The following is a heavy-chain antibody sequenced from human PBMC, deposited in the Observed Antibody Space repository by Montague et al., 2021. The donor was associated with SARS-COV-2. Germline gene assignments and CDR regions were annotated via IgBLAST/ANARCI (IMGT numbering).Heavy chain of an antibody. CDR2: VLSDGST. CDR3: VRQWAPRAPVDP. CDR1: GASISSSTYY. Sequence: SETLSLTCTVSGASISSSTYYWGWIRQTPGKGPEWIGSVLSDGSTYYSPSLRSRVTLSVDTSKNQFSLNLTSVTAADVGLYYCVRQWAPRAPVDPWGQGTLVTVSS. D-gene: IGHD1-26*01. V-gene: IGHV4-39*01. J-gene: IGHJ5*02.